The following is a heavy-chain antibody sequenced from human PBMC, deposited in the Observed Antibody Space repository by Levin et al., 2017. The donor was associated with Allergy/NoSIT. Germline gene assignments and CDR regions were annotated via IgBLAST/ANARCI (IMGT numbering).Heavy chain of an antibody. CDR2: ISWNSGSI. D-gene: IGHD3-3*01. V-gene: IGHV3-9*01. CDR3: AKDSVDFWSGYYEFDY. CDR1: GFTFDDYA. Sequence: GGSLRLSCAASGFTFDDYAMHWVRQAPGKGLEWVSGISWNSGSIGYADSVKGRFTISRDNAKNSLYLQMNSLRAEDTALYYCAKDSVDFWSGYYEFDYWGQGTLVTVSS. J-gene: IGHJ4*02.